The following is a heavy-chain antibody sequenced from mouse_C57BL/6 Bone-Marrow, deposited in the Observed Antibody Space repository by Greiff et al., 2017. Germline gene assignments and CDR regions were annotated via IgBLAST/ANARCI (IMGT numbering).Heavy chain of an antibody. J-gene: IGHJ4*01. CDR2: IWTGGGT. V-gene: IGHV2-9-1*01. Sequence: QVQLKESGPGLVAPSQSLSITCTVSGFSLTSYAISWVRQPPGKGLEWLGVIWTGGGTNYNSALKSRLSISKDNSKSQVFLKMNSLQTDDTARYYCARNLWLLLRPYYYAMDYWGQGTSVTVSS. CDR3: ARNLWLLLRPYYYAMDY. D-gene: IGHD1-1*01. CDR1: GFSLTSYA.